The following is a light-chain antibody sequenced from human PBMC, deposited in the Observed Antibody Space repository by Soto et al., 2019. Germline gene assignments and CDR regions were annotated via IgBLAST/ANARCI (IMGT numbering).Light chain of an antibody. J-gene: IGKJ4*01. V-gene: IGKV3-20*01. CDR2: GAF. CDR1: QSVSSSY. CDR3: QQYGSSPRVT. Sequence: EIVLTQSPGTLSLSPGERATLSCRASQSVSSSYLAWYQQKPGQAPRLLIYGAFSSATGIPDRFSGSGSGTDSTLTICRLEPEDFAVYYCQQYGSSPRVTFGGVTKVEIK.